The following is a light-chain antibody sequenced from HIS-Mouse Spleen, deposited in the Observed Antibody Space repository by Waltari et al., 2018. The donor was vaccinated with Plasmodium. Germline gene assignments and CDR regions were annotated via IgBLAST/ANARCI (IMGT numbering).Light chain of an antibody. CDR3: VLYMGSGIWV. J-gene: IGLJ2*01. CDR2: STN. Sequence: QTVVTQEPSFSVSPGGTVTLTCGLSSGSVSTSYYPSWYQQTPGQAPRTLIYSTNTSSSGVPDRFSGAILGNKAARTITGAQADDESDYYCVLYMGSGIWVFGGGTKLTVL. V-gene: IGLV8-61*01. CDR1: SGSVSTSYY.